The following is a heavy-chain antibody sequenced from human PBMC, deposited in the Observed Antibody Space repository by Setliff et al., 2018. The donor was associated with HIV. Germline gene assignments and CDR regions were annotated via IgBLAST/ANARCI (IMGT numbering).Heavy chain of an antibody. CDR1: GFSFSSYG. CDR3: ARYALAVPGYHNAFDI. J-gene: IGHJ3*02. D-gene: IGHD6-19*01. Sequence: PVGSLRLSCAASGFSFSSYGMNWVRQAPGKGLEWVSYISSTSSNIYYVDSVEGRFTISRDNADNSLYLQMNSLRAGDTAVYYCARYALAVPGYHNAFDIWGQGTMVTVSS. CDR2: ISSTSSNI. V-gene: IGHV3-48*01.